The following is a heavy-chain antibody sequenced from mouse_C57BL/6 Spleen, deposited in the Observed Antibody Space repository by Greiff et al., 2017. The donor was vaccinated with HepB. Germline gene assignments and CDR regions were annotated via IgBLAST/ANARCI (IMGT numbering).Heavy chain of an antibody. CDR3: TTSYYGSRSYWYLDG. J-gene: IGHJ1*01. Sequence: VQLQQSGAELVRPGASVKLSCTASGFNIQDDYMHWVKQRPEQGLEWIGWIDPENGDTEYASKFQGKATITADTSSNTAYLQLSSLTSEDTAVYYCTTSYYGSRSYWYLDGWGEGTTVTISS. D-gene: IGHD1-1*01. V-gene: IGHV14-4*01. CDR2: IDPENGDT. CDR1: GFNIQDDY.